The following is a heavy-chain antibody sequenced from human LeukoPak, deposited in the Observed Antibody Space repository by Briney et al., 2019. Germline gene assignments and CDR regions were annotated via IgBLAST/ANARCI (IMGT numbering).Heavy chain of an antibody. D-gene: IGHD5-12*01. Sequence: GGSLRLSCAASGFTFSNSAMSWVRQAPGKGLEWVSTLSGSGITTYYADSVKGRFTISRDNSKNTLYLQMNSLRAEDTAVYYCAPLAHYGMDVWGQGTTVTVSS. CDR1: GFTFSNSA. CDR2: LSGSGITT. CDR3: APLAHYGMDV. J-gene: IGHJ6*02. V-gene: IGHV3-23*01.